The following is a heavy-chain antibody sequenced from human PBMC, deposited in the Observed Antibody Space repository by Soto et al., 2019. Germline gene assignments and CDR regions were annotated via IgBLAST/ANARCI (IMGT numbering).Heavy chain of an antibody. D-gene: IGHD2-2*01. CDR3: ARLGGYCSTTSCYGYYGMDV. Sequence: PSETLSLTCAVSGGSISSRNWWSWVRQPPGKGLEWIGEIYHRGSTNYNPSLKSRVTISVDKSKNQFSLKLSSVTAADTAVYYCARLGGYCSTTSCYGYYGMDVWGQGTTVTVSS. V-gene: IGHV4-4*02. CDR1: GGSISSRNW. J-gene: IGHJ6*02. CDR2: IYHRGST.